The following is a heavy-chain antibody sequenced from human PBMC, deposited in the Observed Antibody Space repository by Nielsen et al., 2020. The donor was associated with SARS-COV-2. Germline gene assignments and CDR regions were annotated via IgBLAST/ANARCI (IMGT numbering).Heavy chain of an antibody. Sequence: ASVKVSCKASGYTFTSYAMHWVRQAPGQRLEWMGWINAGNGNTKYSQKFQGRVTITRDTSASTAYMELSSLRSDDTAVYYCARDSGIAAAGFDYWGQGTLVTVSS. CDR3: ARDSGIAAAGFDY. CDR1: GYTFTSYA. V-gene: IGHV1-3*01. CDR2: INAGNGNT. D-gene: IGHD6-13*01. J-gene: IGHJ4*02.